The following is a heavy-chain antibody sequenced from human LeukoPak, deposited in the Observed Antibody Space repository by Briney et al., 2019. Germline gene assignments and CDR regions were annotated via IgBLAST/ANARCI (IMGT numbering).Heavy chain of an antibody. CDR3: AKEKYSSSSNWFDP. J-gene: IGHJ5*02. V-gene: IGHV3-23*01. CDR1: GFTFSSYA. CDR2: ISGSGGST. Sequence: GGSLRLSFAASGFTFSSYAMSWVRQAPGKGLEWVSAISGSGGSTYYADSVKGRFAISRDNSKNTLYLQMNSLRAEDTAVYYCAKEKYSSSSNWFDPWGQGTLVTVSS. D-gene: IGHD6-13*01.